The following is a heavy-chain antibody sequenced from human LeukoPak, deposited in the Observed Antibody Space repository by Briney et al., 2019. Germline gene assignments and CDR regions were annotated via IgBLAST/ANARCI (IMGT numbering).Heavy chain of an antibody. CDR3: ARVSMSDSSGYYWAVYYYYMDV. D-gene: IGHD3-22*01. CDR1: GGSFSGYY. V-gene: IGHV4-34*01. J-gene: IGHJ6*03. CDR2: INHSGST. Sequence: PSETLSLTCAVYGGSFSGYYWSWIRQPPGKGLEWIGEINHSGSTNYNPSLKSRVTISVDTSKNQFSLKLSSVTAADTAVYYCARVSMSDSSGYYWAVYYYYMDVWGKGTTVTVSS.